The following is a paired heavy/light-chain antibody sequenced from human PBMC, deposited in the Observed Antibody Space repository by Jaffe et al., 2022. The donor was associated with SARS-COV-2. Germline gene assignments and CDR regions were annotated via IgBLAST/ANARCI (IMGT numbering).Light chain of an antibody. CDR2: KAS. J-gene: IGKJ2*01. CDR3: QQYNFNPYT. CDR1: QSVRSY. Sequence: DIQMTQSPSTLSASIGDRVTITCRASQSVRSYLAWYQQKPGKAPNLLIYKASFLQNGVPSRFSATGSGTEFTLTITSLQPDDFASYICQQYNFNPYTFGQGTKLEI. V-gene: IGKV1-5*03.
Heavy chain of an antibody. V-gene: IGHV3-30*18. CDR2: ISYDGRNE. CDR3: AKDFYEQGDGYFFDS. CDR1: EFTFSNFG. Sequence: QVQLVESGGGVVQPGRSLRLSCTASEFTFSNFGMHWVRQAPGKRLEWMTFISYDGRNEYYADSVKGRFTVSRDNSKNTVYLQMISLKPEDTALYYCAKDFYEQGDGYFFDSWGQGVLVTVSS. D-gene: IGHD2-21*02. J-gene: IGHJ4*02.